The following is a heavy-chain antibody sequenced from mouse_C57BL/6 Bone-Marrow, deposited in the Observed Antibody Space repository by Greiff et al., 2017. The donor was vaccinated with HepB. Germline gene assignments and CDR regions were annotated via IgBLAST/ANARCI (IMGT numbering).Heavy chain of an antibody. CDR3: TTDDGYSFAY. CDR2: IDPENGDT. V-gene: IGHV14-4*01. J-gene: IGHJ3*01. Sequence: EVQLVESGAELVRPGASVKLSCTASGFNIKDDYMHWVKQRPEQGLEWIGWIDPENGDTEYASKFQGKATITADTSSNTAYLQRSSLPSEDTAVYYCTTDDGYSFAYWGQGTLVTVSA. D-gene: IGHD2-3*01. CDR1: GFNIKDDY.